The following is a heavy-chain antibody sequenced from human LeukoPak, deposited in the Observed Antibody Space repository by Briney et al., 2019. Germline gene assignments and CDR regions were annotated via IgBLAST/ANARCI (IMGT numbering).Heavy chain of an antibody. V-gene: IGHV3-23*01. CDR3: ARGYCSGGSCYREAYYFDY. Sequence: GSLRLSCAASGFTFSSYAMSWVRQAPGKGLEWVSAISGSGGSTYYADSVKGRFTISRDNSKNTLYLQMNSLRAEDTAVYYCARGYCSGGSCYREAYYFDYWGQGTLVTVSS. J-gene: IGHJ4*02. CDR1: GFTFSSYA. D-gene: IGHD2-15*01. CDR2: ISGSGGST.